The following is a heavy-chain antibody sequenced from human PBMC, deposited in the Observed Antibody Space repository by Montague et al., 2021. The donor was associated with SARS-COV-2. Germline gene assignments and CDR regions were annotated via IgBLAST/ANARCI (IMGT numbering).Heavy chain of an antibody. CDR3: ARGTKRVFTDGDDSSGYASDY. Sequence: SETLSLTCAVYGGSFSGYYWSWIRQPPGKGLEWIGEINHSGSTKYNPSLKSRVTISVDTSKNQFSLKLSSVTAADTAVYYCARGTKRVFTDGDDSSGYASDYWGQGTLVTVSS. V-gene: IGHV4-34*01. CDR2: INHSGST. CDR1: GGSFSGYY. J-gene: IGHJ4*02. D-gene: IGHD3-22*01.